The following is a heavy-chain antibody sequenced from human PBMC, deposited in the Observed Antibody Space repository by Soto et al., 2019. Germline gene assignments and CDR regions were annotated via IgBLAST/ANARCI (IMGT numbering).Heavy chain of an antibody. CDR2: INHSGST. CDR3: ARGGLLRWFGERINWFDP. J-gene: IGHJ5*02. CDR1: GGSFSGYY. D-gene: IGHD3-10*01. V-gene: IGHV4-34*01. Sequence: SETLSLTCAVYGGSFSGYYWSWIRQPPGKGLEWIGEINHSGSTNYNPSLKSRVTISVDTSKNQFSLKRSSVTAADTAVYYCARGGLLRWFGERINWFDPWGQGTLVTVSS.